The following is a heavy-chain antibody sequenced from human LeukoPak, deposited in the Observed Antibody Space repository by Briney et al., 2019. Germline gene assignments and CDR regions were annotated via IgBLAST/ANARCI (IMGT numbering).Heavy chain of an antibody. Sequence: GGSLRLSCAASGFTFSNYGMHWVRQAPGKGLEWVAFIRYDGSDKYYADSVKGRFTISRDNSKNTLYLQMNSLRAEDTAVYYCAKDLYCSSTSCSRLRDKEYYYMDVWGKGTTVTVSS. CDR3: AKDLYCSSTSCSRLRDKEYYYMDV. CDR2: IRYDGSDK. J-gene: IGHJ6*03. D-gene: IGHD2-2*01. CDR1: GFTFSNYG. V-gene: IGHV3-30*02.